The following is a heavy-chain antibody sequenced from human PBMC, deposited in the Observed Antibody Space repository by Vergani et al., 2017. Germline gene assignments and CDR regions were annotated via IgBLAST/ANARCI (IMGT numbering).Heavy chain of an antibody. V-gene: IGHV3-15*01. CDR2: IKSKTDGGTT. J-gene: IGHJ4*02. Sequence: EVQLVESGGGLVKPGGSLRLSCAASGFTFSNAWMRWVRQAPGKGLEWVGRIKSKTDGGTTDYAAPVKGRFTISRDDSKNTLSLQMNSLRAEDTAVYYCARDRYRVDTRTFGYWGQGTLVTVSS. D-gene: IGHD1-14*01. CDR1: GFTFSNAW. CDR3: ARDRYRVDTRTFGY.